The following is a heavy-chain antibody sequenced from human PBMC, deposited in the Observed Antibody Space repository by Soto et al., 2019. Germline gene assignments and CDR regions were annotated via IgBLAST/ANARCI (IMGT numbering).Heavy chain of an antibody. CDR3: ARDRDRIAAADPTEMDAFDI. CDR2: IYHSGST. J-gene: IGHJ3*02. V-gene: IGHV4-4*02. Sequence: NPSETLSLTCAVSGGSISSSNWWSWVRQPPGKGLEWIGEIYHSGSTNYNPSLKSRVTISVDKSKNQFSLKLSSVTAADTAVYYCARDRDRIAAADPTEMDAFDIWGQGTMVTVSS. CDR1: GGSISSSNW. D-gene: IGHD6-13*01.